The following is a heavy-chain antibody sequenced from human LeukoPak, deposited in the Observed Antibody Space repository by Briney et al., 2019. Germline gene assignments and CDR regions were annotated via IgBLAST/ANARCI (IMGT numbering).Heavy chain of an antibody. CDR3: AKDTGIAAARTFDY. V-gene: IGHV3-9*01. Sequence: GGSLRVSCAASGFTFDDYAMHWVRQAPGKGLEWVSGISWNSGSIGYADSVKGRFTISRDNAKNSLYLQMNSLRAEDTALYYCAKDTGIAAARTFDYRGQRTLVTVSS. D-gene: IGHD6-13*01. J-gene: IGHJ4*02. CDR1: GFTFDDYA. CDR2: ISWNSGSI.